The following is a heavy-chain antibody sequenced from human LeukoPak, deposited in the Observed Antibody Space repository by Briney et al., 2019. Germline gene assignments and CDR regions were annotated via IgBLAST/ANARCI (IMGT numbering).Heavy chain of an antibody. CDR2: ITGGGSGI. J-gene: IGHJ4*02. CDR1: EFTFSNYA. D-gene: IGHD3-9*01. CDR3: AKWGDYDVLTGYYVSDC. Sequence: PGASLRLSCAASEFTFSNYAMSWVRQAPGKGLEWVSAITGGGSGIYYADSMKSRFTISRDNSKNTLYLQINSLRAEDTAVYYCAKWGDYDVLTGYYVSDCWGQGTLVTVSS. V-gene: IGHV3-23*01.